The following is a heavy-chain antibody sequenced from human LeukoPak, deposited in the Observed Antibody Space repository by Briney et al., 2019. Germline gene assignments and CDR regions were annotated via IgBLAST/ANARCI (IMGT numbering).Heavy chain of an antibody. V-gene: IGHV1-24*01. CDR3: TTGKYSSSWQFDY. D-gene: IGHD6-13*01. CDR2: FDPEDGET. Sequence: ASVKVSCKVTGYTLTELSMHWVRQAPGKGLEWMGGFDPEDGETIYAQKFQGRVTMTEDTSTDTAYMELSSLRSEDTAVYYCTTGKYSSSWQFDYWGQGTLVTVSS. J-gene: IGHJ4*02. CDR1: GYTLTELS.